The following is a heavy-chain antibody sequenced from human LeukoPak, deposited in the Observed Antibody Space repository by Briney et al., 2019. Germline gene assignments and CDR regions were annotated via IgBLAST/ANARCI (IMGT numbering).Heavy chain of an antibody. D-gene: IGHD4-11*01. J-gene: IGHJ4*02. CDR3: AKGAQQFNYFHY. CDR1: GFKFDDYA. CDR2: ITWNSGRL. V-gene: IGHV3-9*01. Sequence: QPGRSLRLSCATSGFKFDDYAMHWVRQAPGMGLEWISGITWNSGRLDYADSVKGRFTIPRDGDKKSLYLQMNSLRPEDTAVYFCAKGAQQFNYFHYWGAGTLVTVSS.